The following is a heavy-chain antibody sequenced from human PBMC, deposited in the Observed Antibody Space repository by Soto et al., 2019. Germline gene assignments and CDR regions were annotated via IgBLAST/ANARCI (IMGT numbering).Heavy chain of an antibody. D-gene: IGHD2-8*01. CDR2: INAGNGNT. V-gene: IGHV1-3*01. Sequence: ASVKVSCKASGYTFTSYAMHWVRQAPGQRLEWMGWINAGNGNTKYSQKFQGRVTITRDTSASTAYMELSNLRSEDTAVCYCARAGYCTNGVCPTYYYYGMDVWGQGTTVTVSS. CDR1: GYTFTSYA. J-gene: IGHJ6*02. CDR3: ARAGYCTNGVCPTYYYYGMDV.